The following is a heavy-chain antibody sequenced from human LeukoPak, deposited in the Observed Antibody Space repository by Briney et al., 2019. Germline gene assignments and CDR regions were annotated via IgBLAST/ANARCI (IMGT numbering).Heavy chain of an antibody. CDR3: ARDLHGYYFDY. CDR2: ISYDGSNT. V-gene: IGHV3-30*04. CDR1: GFTFSSYA. J-gene: IGHJ4*02. Sequence: GGSLRLSCAASGFTFSSYAMHWVRQAPGKGLEWVAVISYDGSNTYYADSVKGRFTISRDNSKNTLYLQMNSLRAEDTAVYYCARDLHGYYFDYWGQGTLVTVSS.